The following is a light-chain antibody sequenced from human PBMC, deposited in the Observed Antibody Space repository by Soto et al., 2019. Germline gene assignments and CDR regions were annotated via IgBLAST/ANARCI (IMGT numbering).Light chain of an antibody. J-gene: IGKJ5*01. V-gene: IGKV2-28*01. CDR3: MQAVETPPFT. CDR1: QSLLYSNGHNY. CDR2: LGS. Sequence: IGMTQFPLSLPVPPGEPASISCRSSQSLLYSNGHNYLHWYLQKPGQSPQLLIYLGSNRAAGVPDRFSGSGSGTDFTLKISRVEAEDVGVYYCMQAVETPPFTFGQGTRLEIK.